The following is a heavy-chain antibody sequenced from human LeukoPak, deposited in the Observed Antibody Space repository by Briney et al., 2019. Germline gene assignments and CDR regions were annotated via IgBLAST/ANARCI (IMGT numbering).Heavy chain of an antibody. V-gene: IGHV1-69*04. CDR3: ARAPGSSGWGVVDY. J-gene: IGHJ4*02. CDR2: IIPILGIA. D-gene: IGHD6-19*01. CDR1: GGTFSSYA. Sequence: SVKVSCKASGGTFSSYAISWVRQAPGQGLEWMGRIIPILGIANYAQKFQGRVTITADKSTSTAYMELSSLRSEDTAVYYCARAPGSSGWGVVDYWGQGTLVTVSS.